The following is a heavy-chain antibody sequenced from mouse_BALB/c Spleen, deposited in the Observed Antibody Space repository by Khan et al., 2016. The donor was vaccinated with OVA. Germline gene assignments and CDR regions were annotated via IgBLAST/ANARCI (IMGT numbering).Heavy chain of an antibody. CDR3: AIIYYGYDWFTY. Sequence: VQLQESGPGLVAPSQSLSITCTVSGLSLTNYGISWIRQPPGKGLEWLGVIWGEGSTNYHSALISRLSINKDNSKSQVFLKLNSLQTDDTATYYCAIIYYGYDWFTYWGQGTLVTVSA. V-gene: IGHV2-3*01. D-gene: IGHD2-2*01. CDR2: IWGEGST. J-gene: IGHJ3*01. CDR1: GLSLTNYG.